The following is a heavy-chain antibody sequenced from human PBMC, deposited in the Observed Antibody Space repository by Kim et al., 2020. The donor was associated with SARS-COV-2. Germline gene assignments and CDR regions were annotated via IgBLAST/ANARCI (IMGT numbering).Heavy chain of an antibody. CDR1: GGSISSSNW. D-gene: IGHD6-19*01. V-gene: IGHV4-4*02. CDR3: AREYSSGWYGYYYYGMDV. CDR2: IYHSGST. Sequence: SETLSLTCAVSGGSISSSNWWCWVRQPPGKGVEWSGVIYHSGSTNYNPSLKSRVTISVDKSKNQSSLKLSAVTAADTAVYYCAREYSSGWYGYYYYGMDVWGQGTTLTVSS. J-gene: IGHJ6*01.